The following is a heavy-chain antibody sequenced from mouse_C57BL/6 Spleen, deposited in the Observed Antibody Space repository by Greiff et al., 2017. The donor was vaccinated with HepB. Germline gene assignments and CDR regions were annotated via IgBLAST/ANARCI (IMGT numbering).Heavy chain of an antibody. J-gene: IGHJ2*01. CDR3: ARIGYLYFDY. CDR1: GFSLSTSGMG. D-gene: IGHD2-14*01. Sequence: QVTLKESGPGILQSSQTLSLTCSFSGFSLSTSGMGVSWIRQPSGKGLEWLAHIYWDDDKRYNPSLKSRLTISKDTSRNQVFLKITSVDTADTATYYCARIGYLYFDYWGQGTTLTVSS. V-gene: IGHV8-12*01. CDR2: IYWDDDK.